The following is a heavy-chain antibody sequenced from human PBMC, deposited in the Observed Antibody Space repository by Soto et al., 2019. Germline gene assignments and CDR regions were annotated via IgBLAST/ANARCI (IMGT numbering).Heavy chain of an antibody. CDR3: VSDRGYGHASVPYS. J-gene: IGHJ4*02. D-gene: IGHD5-18*01. CDR1: GFAFSSYG. V-gene: IGHV3-30*13. CDR2: ISYDGSLQ. Sequence: QAQLVESGGGVVQPGRSLRLSCAASGFAFSSYGMHWVRQAPGTGLEWVAVISYDGSLQHYADSVKGRFTISRDNSKNRGFLQMSSLRAEDTAVYYCVSDRGYGHASVPYSWGQGTLVSVSS.